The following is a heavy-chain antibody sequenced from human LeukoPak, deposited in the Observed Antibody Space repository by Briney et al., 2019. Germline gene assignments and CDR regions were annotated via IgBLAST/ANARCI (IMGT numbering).Heavy chain of an antibody. D-gene: IGHD6-13*01. Sequence: SETLSLTCTVSGGSISSYYWSWIRQPAGKGLEWIGRIYTSGSTNYNPSLKSRVTMSVDTSKNQFSLKLSSVTAADTAVYYCARVDSSSWCWQTQGPIDYWGQGTLVTVSS. CDR2: IYTSGST. V-gene: IGHV4-4*07. CDR1: GGSISSYY. CDR3: ARVDSSSWCWQTQGPIDY. J-gene: IGHJ4*02.